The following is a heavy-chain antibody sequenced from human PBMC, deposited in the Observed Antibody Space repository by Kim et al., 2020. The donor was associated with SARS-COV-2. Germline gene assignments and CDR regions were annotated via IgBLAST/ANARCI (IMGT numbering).Heavy chain of an antibody. CDR2: INPSAGGT. V-gene: IGHV1-46*01. J-gene: IGHJ5*02. CDR3: ARGALPGRYNWFDP. CDR1: GYTFTNYH. Sequence: ASVKVSCRASGYTFTNYHLHWVRQAPGQGLEWMGIINPSAGGTSYAQKFQGRVTMTRDTPTSTVYMELSSLRSEDTAVYYCARGALPGRYNWFDPWGQGTLVTVSS. D-gene: IGHD2-2*01.